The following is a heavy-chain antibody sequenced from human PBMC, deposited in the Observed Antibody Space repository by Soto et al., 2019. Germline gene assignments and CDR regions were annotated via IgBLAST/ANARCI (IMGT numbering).Heavy chain of an antibody. Sequence: GGSLRLSCAAFGLTISGKKYVAWVRQAPGKGLEWVSALYDVDGSFYADSVKGRFTTSSDSSKTTVYLQMNGLRPDDTAVYYCATWHEREHAYDVWGQGTTVTVSS. V-gene: IGHV3-53*01. CDR2: LYDVDGS. D-gene: IGHD1-1*01. CDR3: ATWHEREHAYDV. J-gene: IGHJ3*01. CDR1: GLTISGKKY.